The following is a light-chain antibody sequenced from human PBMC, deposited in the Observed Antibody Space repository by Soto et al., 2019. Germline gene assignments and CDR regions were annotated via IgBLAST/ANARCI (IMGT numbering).Light chain of an antibody. J-gene: IGKJ5*01. CDR1: QTVRNNY. CDR2: DAS. CDR3: QQRSNWPSIT. V-gene: IGKV3D-20*02. Sequence: EFVLTQSPGTLSLSPGERATLSCRAIQTVRNNYLAWYQQKPGQAPRLLIYDASSRATGIPDRFSGGGSGTDFTLTISRLEPEDFAVYYCQQRSNWPSITFGQGTRLEIK.